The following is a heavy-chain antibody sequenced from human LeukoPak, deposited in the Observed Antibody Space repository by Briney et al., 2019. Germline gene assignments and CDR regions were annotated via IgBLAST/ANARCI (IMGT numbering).Heavy chain of an antibody. Sequence: GGSLRLSCAASGFTFSSYSMNWVRQAPGKGLEWVSSISSGSSYIYYADSVKGRFTISRDNARNSLYLQMNSLRAEDTAVYYCARTRVGATTVFLVGGQGTLVTVSS. V-gene: IGHV3-21*01. J-gene: IGHJ1*01. CDR3: ARTRVGATTVFLV. D-gene: IGHD1-26*01. CDR2: ISSGSSYI. CDR1: GFTFSSYS.